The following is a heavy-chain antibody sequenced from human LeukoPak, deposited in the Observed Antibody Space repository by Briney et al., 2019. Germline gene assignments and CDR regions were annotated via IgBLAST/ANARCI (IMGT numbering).Heavy chain of an antibody. CDR2: MNPNSGNT. J-gene: IGHJ5*02. CDR1: GYTFTSYY. V-gene: IGHV1-8*02. Sequence: GASVKVSCKASGYTFTSYYMHRVRQATGQGLEWMGWMNPNSGNTGYAQKFQGRVTMTRNTSISTAYMELSSLRSEDTAVYYCARVRGSSGWFDPWGQGTLVTVSS. CDR3: ARVRGSSGWFDP. D-gene: IGHD6-6*01.